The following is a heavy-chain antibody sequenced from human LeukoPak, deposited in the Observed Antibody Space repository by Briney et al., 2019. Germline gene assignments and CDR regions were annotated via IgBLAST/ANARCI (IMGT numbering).Heavy chain of an antibody. D-gene: IGHD3-10*01. Sequence: PGGSLRLSCAASGFTFSSYAMHWVRQAPGKGLEWLAVISYDGSNKYYADSVKGRFTISRDNSKNTLYLQMNSLRAEDTAVYYCASPGGLLWFGELYYWGQGTLVTVSS. CDR1: GFTFSSYA. CDR3: ASPGGLLWFGELYY. J-gene: IGHJ4*02. CDR2: ISYDGSNK. V-gene: IGHV3-30-3*01.